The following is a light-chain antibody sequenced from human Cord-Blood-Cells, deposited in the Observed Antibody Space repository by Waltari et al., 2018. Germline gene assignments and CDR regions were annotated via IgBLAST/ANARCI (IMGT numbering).Light chain of an antibody. J-gene: IGLJ1*01. CDR1: SRDVGGYNY. V-gene: IGLV2-14*01. CDR3: SSYTSSSTYV. Sequence: QSALTQPASVSGSPVQSIPISCTGPSRDVGGYNYVSWYQQHPGKAPKLMIYDVSKRPSGVSNRFSGSKSGNTASLTISGLQAEDEADYYCSSYTSSSTYVFGTGTKVTVL. CDR2: DVS.